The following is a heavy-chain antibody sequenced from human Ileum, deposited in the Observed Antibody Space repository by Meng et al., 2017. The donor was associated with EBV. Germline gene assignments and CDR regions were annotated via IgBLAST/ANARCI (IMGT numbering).Heavy chain of an antibody. V-gene: IGHV4-4*02. CDR2: VYHSGMT. Sequence: QVQLQESGPGLVKPSGSLSFTCVVSGSSVSANNWWNWVRQSPGKGLEWIGEVYHSGMTNYNPSLKTRVTMLVDKSRNHFSLEMTSVTAADTAVYYCARVSYWDGVDYWGQGTLVTVS. CDR1: GSSVSANNW. D-gene: IGHD1-26*01. J-gene: IGHJ4*02. CDR3: ARVSYWDGVDY.